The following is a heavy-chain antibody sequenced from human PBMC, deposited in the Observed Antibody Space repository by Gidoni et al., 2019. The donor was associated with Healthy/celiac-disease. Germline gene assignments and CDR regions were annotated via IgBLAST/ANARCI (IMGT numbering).Heavy chain of an antibody. J-gene: IGHJ1*01. CDR2: ISGSGGST. D-gene: IGHD1-7*01. CDR1: GFTFSRYA. V-gene: IGHV3-23*01. Sequence: EVHPLVSGGGLVQPGASLRLSCSASGFTFSRYAMSWVRPATGMGLEWVLAISGSGGSTDYADSVKGRFTISRDKYKNTLYLKMNSLRAEYTAVYYCAKHNERREGYKLRPNAEYFQHWGQGTLVTVSS. CDR3: AKHNERREGYKLRPNAEYFQH.